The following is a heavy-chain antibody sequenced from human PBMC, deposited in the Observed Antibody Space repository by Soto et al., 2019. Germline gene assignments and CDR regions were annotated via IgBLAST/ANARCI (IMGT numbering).Heavy chain of an antibody. Sequence: ASVNVSCKASGYTFTSYGISWLRQAPGQGLEWMGWISAYNGNTNYAQKLQGRVTMTTDTSTSTAYMELRSMRSDDTAVYYGARVVGVVPAAMRLNWFDPWGQGTLVTVSS. J-gene: IGHJ5*02. CDR1: GYTFTSYG. V-gene: IGHV1-18*04. CDR3: ARVVGVVPAAMRLNWFDP. CDR2: ISAYNGNT. D-gene: IGHD2-2*01.